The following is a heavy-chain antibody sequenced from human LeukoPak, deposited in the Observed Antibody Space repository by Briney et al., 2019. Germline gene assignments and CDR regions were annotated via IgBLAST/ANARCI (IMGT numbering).Heavy chain of an antibody. CDR3: ARGAELANPQAY. Sequence: AASVKVSCKASGYTFTSYNMHWVRQAPGQGLEWMGIINPSGGSTSYAQKLQGRVTMTKDTSTRTVYMELSSLRSDDTAVYYCARGAELANPQAYWGQGTLVTVSS. J-gene: IGHJ4*02. V-gene: IGHV1-46*04. D-gene: IGHD1-1*01. CDR1: GYTFTSYN. CDR2: INPSGGST.